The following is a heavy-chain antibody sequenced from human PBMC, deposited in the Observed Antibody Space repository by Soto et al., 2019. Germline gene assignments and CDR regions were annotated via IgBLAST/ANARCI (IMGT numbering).Heavy chain of an antibody. J-gene: IGHJ6*02. D-gene: IGHD3-10*01. CDR3: AREAGVDGSGSYGMDV. CDR1: GFTFSSYS. CDR2: IYYEGRDK. Sequence: QVQLVESGGGVVQPGRSLRLSCAASGFTFSSYSMHWVGRAPAKGLEWVEVIYYEGRDKYYAASVRGRFTISRDNSKNTLYLQMNSLRAEDTAVYYCAREAGVDGSGSYGMDVWGQGTTVTVSS. V-gene: IGHV3-30*04.